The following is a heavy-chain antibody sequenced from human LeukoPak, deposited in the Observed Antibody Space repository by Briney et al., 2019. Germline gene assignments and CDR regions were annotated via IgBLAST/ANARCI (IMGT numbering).Heavy chain of an antibody. CDR1: GYTFTSFH. CDR3: ATDQHGSGSYYMGGY. J-gene: IGHJ4*02. CDR2: INPSGGGT. D-gene: IGHD3-10*01. Sequence: ASVKVSCKASGYTFTSFHMHWVGQAPGQGLEWMGIINPSGGGTSYPQKFQGRVTMTRDTSTSTVYMELSSLRSEDTAVYYCATDQHGSGSYYMGGYWGQGTLVTVSS. V-gene: IGHV1-46*01.